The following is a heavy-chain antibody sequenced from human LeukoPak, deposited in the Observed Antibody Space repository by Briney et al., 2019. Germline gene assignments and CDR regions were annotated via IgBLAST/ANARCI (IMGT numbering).Heavy chain of an antibody. CDR1: GGSISSYY. CDR3: ARMGYYDSSGYLDAFDI. J-gene: IGHJ3*02. Sequence: PSETLSLTCTVSGGSISSYYWSWIRQPPGKGLEWIGYIYYSGSTNYNPSLKSRVTISVDTSKNQFSLKLSSVTAADTAVYYCARMGYYDSSGYLDAFDIWGQGTMVTVSS. CDR2: IYYSGST. D-gene: IGHD3-22*01. V-gene: IGHV4-59*08.